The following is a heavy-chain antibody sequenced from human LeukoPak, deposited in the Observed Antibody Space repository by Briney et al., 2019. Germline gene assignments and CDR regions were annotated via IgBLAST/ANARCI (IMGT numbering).Heavy chain of an antibody. J-gene: IGHJ4*02. V-gene: IGHV1-3*03. CDR1: GYTFTNYA. CDR2: INARNGNT. D-gene: IGHD3-10*01. CDR3: AREIGDEDWYYFDY. Sequence: ASVAVSCKASGYTFTNYAMHWVRQAPGQRLEWMGWINARNGNTKYSQEFQGRVTITRDTSARTAYMELSSLRSEDMAVYYCAREIGDEDWYYFDYWGQGTLVTVSS.